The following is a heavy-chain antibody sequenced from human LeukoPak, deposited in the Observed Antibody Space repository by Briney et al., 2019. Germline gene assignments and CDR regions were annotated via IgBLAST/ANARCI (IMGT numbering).Heavy chain of an antibody. CDR3: TTALHGGYYYYMDV. CDR1: GFTFSNAW. V-gene: IGHV3-15*01. CDR2: IKSKTDGGTT. Sequence: AGGSLRLSCAASGFTFSNAWMSWVRQAPGKGLERVGRIKSKTDGGTTDYAAPVKGRFTISRDDSKNTLYLQMNSLKTEDTAVYYCTTALHGGYYYYMDVWGKGTTVTVSS. D-gene: IGHD3-10*01. J-gene: IGHJ6*03.